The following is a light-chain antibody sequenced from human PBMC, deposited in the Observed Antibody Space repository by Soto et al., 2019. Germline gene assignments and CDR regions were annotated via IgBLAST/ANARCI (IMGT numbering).Light chain of an antibody. J-gene: IGKJ1*01. CDR2: DAS. CDR3: QQYYSYWT. Sequence: DIQMTQSPSTLSASVGDTVTVTCRASQSIGRWLAWYQQKPGKAPKLLIFDASTLENGVPARFSGSRSGPEFSLTISSLQPDDFETYYCQQYYSYWTFGQGTKVDIK. CDR1: QSIGRW. V-gene: IGKV1-5*01.